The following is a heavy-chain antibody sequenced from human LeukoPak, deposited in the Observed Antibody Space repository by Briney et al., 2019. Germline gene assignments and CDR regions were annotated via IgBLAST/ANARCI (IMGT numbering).Heavy chain of an antibody. CDR1: GFTFSSYW. CDR3: ARGPDCSSTSCYRAAGY. D-gene: IGHD2-2*02. CDR2: IKQDGSEK. V-gene: IGHV3-7*01. Sequence: GGSLRLSCAASGFTFSSYWMSWVRQAPGKGLEWVANIKQDGSEKYYVDSVKGRFTISRDNAKNSLYLQMNSLRTEDTAVYYCARGPDCSSTSCYRAAGYWGQGILVTVSS. J-gene: IGHJ4*02.